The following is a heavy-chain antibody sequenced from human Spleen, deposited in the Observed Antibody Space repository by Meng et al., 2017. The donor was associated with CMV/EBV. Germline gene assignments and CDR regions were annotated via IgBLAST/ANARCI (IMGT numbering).Heavy chain of an antibody. Sequence: GGSLRLSCAASGFTFSNCPMHWVRQAPGKGLEWVALISDDGSIKDYIDSVKGRFTISRDNSKNTVFLQMNSLRTEDTAYYYCAKSRVPAYYFYDMDVWGRGTTVTVSS. V-gene: IGHV3-30-3*02. CDR1: GFTFSNCP. CDR3: AKSRVPAYYFYDMDV. D-gene: IGHD2-2*01. CDR2: ISDDGSIK. J-gene: IGHJ6*02.